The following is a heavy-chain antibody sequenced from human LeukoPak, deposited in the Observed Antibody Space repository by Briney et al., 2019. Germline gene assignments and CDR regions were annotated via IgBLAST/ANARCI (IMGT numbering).Heavy chain of an antibody. CDR2: IYSGGST. CDR3: ANGNRCTSPNCLGHYYFYMDV. J-gene: IGHJ6*03. D-gene: IGHD2-8*01. V-gene: IGHV3-53*01. Sequence: GGSLRPSCAASGFTVSSNYMSWVRQAPGKGLEWVSVIYSGGSTYYADSVKGRFTISRDNSKNTLYLQMNSLRAEDTAVYYCANGNRCTSPNCLGHYYFYMDVWGKGTTVTVSS. CDR1: GFTVSSNY.